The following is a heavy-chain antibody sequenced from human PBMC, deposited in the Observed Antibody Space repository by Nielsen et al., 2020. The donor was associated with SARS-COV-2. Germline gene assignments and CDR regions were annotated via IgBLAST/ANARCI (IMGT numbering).Heavy chain of an antibody. CDR3: ARDRQYNWNDSNGMDV. CDR1: DYTFATYG. CDR2: ISGDTGDT. Sequence: ASVKVSCKAPDYTFATYGISWVRQAPGQGLEWMGWISGDTGDTKYVEKLEGRVTMTRDISTTTAYMELRSLRSDDTAVYYCARDRQYNWNDSNGMDVWGQGTTVTVSS. J-gene: IGHJ6*02. V-gene: IGHV1-18*01. D-gene: IGHD1-1*01.